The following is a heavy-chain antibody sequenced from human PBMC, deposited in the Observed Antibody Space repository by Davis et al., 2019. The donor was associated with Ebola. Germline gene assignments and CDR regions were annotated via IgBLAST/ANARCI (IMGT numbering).Heavy chain of an antibody. CDR2: IYPGDSDT. J-gene: IGHJ2*01. CDR3: ARLMGTAMVMDWYFDL. CDR1: GYIFNNYW. Sequence: GESLKISCKVSGYIFNNYWSGWVRQMPGKGLEWMGIIYPGDSDTRYSPSFQGQVTISADKSISTAYLQWSSLKASDTAMYYCARLMGTAMVMDWYFDLWGRGTLVTVSS. D-gene: IGHD5-18*01. V-gene: IGHV5-51*01.